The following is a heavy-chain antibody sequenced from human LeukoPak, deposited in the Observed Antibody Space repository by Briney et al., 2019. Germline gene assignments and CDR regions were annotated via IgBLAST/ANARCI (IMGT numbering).Heavy chain of an antibody. CDR1: GGSISSSSYY. V-gene: IGHV4-39*07. D-gene: IGHD5-18*01. J-gene: IGHJ6*03. CDR3: ASVDTDYYYYYYMDV. Sequence: SETLSLTCTVSGGSISSSSYYWGWIRQSPGKGLDWIGSIYYSGSTYYNPSLKSRVTISVDTSKNQFSLKLSSVTAADTAVYYCASVDTDYYYYYYMDVWGKGTTVTVSS. CDR2: IYYSGST.